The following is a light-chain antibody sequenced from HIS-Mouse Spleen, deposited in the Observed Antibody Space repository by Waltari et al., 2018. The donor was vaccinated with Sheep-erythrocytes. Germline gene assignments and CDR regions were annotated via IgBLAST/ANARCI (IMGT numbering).Light chain of an antibody. V-gene: IGKV1-6*01. Sequence: AIQMTQSPSSLSASVGDRVTITCRASQGIRNDLGWYQQKPGKAPKLLIYAASSLQSGVPSRFSGSGSGTDFTFTISSLQPEDFAVYYCQQRSNWITFGQGTRLEIK. CDR3: QQRSNWIT. CDR1: QGIRND. CDR2: AAS. J-gene: IGKJ5*01.